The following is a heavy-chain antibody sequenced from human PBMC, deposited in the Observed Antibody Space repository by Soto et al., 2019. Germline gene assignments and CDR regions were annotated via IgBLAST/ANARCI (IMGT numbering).Heavy chain of an antibody. J-gene: IGHJ5*02. CDR1: GGTFSSYA. CDR3: ARDPVAVVVAATQGNWFDP. Sequence: QVQLVQSGAEVKKPGSSVKVSCKASGGTFSSYAISWVRQAPGQGLEWMGGIIPIFGTANYAQKFQGRVTITADESTSTAYMELSSLRSEDTAVYYCARDPVAVVVAATQGNWFDPWGQGTLVTVSS. D-gene: IGHD2-15*01. V-gene: IGHV1-69*01. CDR2: IIPIFGTA.